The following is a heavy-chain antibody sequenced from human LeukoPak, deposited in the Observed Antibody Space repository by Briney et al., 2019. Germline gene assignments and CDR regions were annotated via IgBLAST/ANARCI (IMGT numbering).Heavy chain of an antibody. CDR2: ISYIGTT. D-gene: IGHD4-17*01. V-gene: IGHV4-59*11. CDR1: DGAFRSQC. CDR3: ARDLVTVTKGFDI. Sequence: SEILSRTYDVSDGAFRSQCGTWSRQPPGKGLEWIGYISYIGTTNYNPSLKSRVTLSIDTSKNQFSLKLRSVTAADTAVYYCARDLVTVTKGFDIWGQGTMVSVSS. J-gene: IGHJ3*02.